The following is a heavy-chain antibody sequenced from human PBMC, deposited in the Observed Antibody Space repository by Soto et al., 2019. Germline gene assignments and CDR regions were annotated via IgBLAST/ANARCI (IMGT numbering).Heavy chain of an antibody. J-gene: IGHJ4*02. CDR1: GYIFPNYD. V-gene: IGHV1-18*01. CDR3: ARGADGDY. CDR2: ISTYNGNT. D-gene: IGHD6-25*01. Sequence: QVQMLQSGVEVKKPGASLKVSCKASGYIFPNYDITWVRQSPGQGLEWMGWISTYNGNTNYAQKPXDXVXXPTDTSTNAAYMELRSRRSDDTAVYYCARGADGDYWGQGTLVIVSS.